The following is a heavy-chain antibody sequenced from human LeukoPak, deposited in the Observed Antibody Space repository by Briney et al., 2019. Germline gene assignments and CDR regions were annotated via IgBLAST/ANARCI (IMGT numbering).Heavy chain of an antibody. J-gene: IGHJ5*02. V-gene: IGHV4-39*07. CDR3: ARRSRPLGYCSGGSCYGGFPYWFDP. CDR1: GGSISSSSYY. Sequence: KPSETLSLTCTVSGGSISSSSYYWSWIRQPPGKGLEWIGEINHSGSTNYNPSLKSRVTISVDTSKNQFSLKLSSVTAADTAVYYCARRSRPLGYCSGGSCYGGFPYWFDPWGQGTLVTVSS. CDR2: INHSGST. D-gene: IGHD2-15*01.